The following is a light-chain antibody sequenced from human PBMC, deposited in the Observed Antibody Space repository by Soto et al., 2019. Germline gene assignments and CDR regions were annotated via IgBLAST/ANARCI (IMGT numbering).Light chain of an antibody. J-gene: IGLJ3*02. CDR3: SSYTAAVTRV. Sequence: QPVLTQPASVSGSPGQSITISCTGTISDVGGYNYVSWYQQHPGKVPKLMIYGVSNRPSGVSDRFSGSKSGNTASLTISGLQAEDEADYYCSSYTAAVTRVFGGGTKLTVL. CDR2: GVS. V-gene: IGLV2-14*01. CDR1: ISDVGGYNY.